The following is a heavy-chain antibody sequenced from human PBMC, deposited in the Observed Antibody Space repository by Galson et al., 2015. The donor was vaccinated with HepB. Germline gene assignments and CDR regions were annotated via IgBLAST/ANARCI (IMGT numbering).Heavy chain of an antibody. V-gene: IGHV3-7*01. CDR1: GFTFSSYW. CDR3: ARDGSWVKTDY. Sequence: TLRLSCAASGFTFSSYWMSWVRQAPGKGLDWVANIKQDGSEKYYEDSVKGRFTIPRDNAKSSLYLQMNSLRAEETAVYYCARDGSWVKTDYWGQGTLVTVSS. CDR2: IKQDGSEK. D-gene: IGHD2-2*03. J-gene: IGHJ4*02.